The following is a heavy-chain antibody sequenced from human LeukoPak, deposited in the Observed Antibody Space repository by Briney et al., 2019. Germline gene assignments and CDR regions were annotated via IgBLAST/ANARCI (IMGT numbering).Heavy chain of an antibody. D-gene: IGHD2-2*01. V-gene: IGHV1-69*04. Sequence: GSSVKVSCKASGGTFSSYAISWVRQAPGQGLEWMGRIIPILGIANYAQKFQGRVTITADKSTSTAYMELSSLRSEDTAVYYCARELVPAAYFDYWDQGTLVTASS. CDR2: IIPILGIA. CDR3: ARELVPAAYFDY. CDR1: GGTFSSYA. J-gene: IGHJ4*02.